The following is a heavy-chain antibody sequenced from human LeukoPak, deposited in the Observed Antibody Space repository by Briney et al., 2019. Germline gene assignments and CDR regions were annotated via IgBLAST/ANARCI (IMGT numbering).Heavy chain of an antibody. Sequence: ASVKVSCKASGYTFTSYGISWVRQVPGQGLEWMGGISAYNGNTNYAQKLQGRVTMTTDTSTGTAYMELRSLRSDDTAVYYCARDDCSSTSCYNYFDYWGQGTLVTVSS. V-gene: IGHV1-18*01. D-gene: IGHD2-2*02. CDR2: ISAYNGNT. CDR1: GYTFTSYG. CDR3: ARDDCSSTSCYNYFDY. J-gene: IGHJ4*02.